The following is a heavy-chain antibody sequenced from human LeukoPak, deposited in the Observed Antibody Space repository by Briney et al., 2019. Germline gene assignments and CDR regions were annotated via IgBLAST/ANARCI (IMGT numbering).Heavy chain of an antibody. V-gene: IGHV1-18*01. J-gene: IGHJ4*02. Sequence: ASVKVSCKASGGTFSSYAISWVRQAPGQGLEWMGWISAYNGNTNYAQKFQGRVTMTTDTSTSTVYMELRSLRSDDTAVYYCARVGKYEKWGQGTLVTVSS. CDR2: ISAYNGNT. CDR1: GGTFSSYA. D-gene: IGHD2-8*01. CDR3: ARVGKYEK.